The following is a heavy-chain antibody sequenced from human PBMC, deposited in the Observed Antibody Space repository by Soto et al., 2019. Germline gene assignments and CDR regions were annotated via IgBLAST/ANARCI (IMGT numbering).Heavy chain of an antibody. D-gene: IGHD5-12*01. J-gene: IGHJ4*02. CDR2: IYYSGST. CDR1: GGSITRGGYY. Sequence: QVQLQESGPRLVKPSQTLSLTCTVSGGSITRGGYYWTWIRQHPGKGLEWIGYIYYSGSTYYNPSLQRRLXXSXDXSKHQFSLTLSSVTVADTAVYYCARVDSGGYAYFDYWGQGTLVTVSS. CDR3: ARVDSGGYAYFDY. V-gene: IGHV4-31*03.